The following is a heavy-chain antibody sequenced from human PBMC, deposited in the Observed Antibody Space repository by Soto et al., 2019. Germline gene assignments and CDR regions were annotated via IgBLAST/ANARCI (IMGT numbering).Heavy chain of an antibody. CDR1: GGSFSGYY. V-gene: IGHV4-34*01. Sequence: SETLSLTCAVYGGSFSGYYWSWIRQPPGKGLEWIGEINHSGSTNYNPSLKSRVTISVDTSKNQFSLKLSSVTAADTAVYYCARVPYDILTGYIYGMDVWGQGTTVTVSS. CDR2: INHSGST. CDR3: ARVPYDILTGYIYGMDV. D-gene: IGHD3-9*01. J-gene: IGHJ6*02.